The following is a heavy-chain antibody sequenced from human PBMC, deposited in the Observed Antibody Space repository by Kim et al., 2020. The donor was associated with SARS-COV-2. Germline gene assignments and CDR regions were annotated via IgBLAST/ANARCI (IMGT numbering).Heavy chain of an antibody. J-gene: IGHJ6*02. V-gene: IGHV4-4*02. Sequence: SETLSLTCAVSGGSISSSNWWGWVRQPPGKGLEWIGEIYHSGSTNYNPSIKSRVTISVDKSKNQFSLKLSSVTTADTAVYYCARVGTGSFFSYYGMDVWGQGTTVTVSS. CDR2: IYHSGST. D-gene: IGHD2-15*01. CDR3: ARVGTGSFFSYYGMDV. CDR1: GGSISSSNW.